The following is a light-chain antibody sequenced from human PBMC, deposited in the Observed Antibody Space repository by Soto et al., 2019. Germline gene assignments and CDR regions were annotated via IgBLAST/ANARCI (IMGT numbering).Light chain of an antibody. CDR1: QSVDIN. V-gene: IGKV3-15*01. Sequence: EIVLTQSPATLSVSPGDRVTLSCRASQSVDINLAWYQQRPGQAPRLLVYGASTKATDMPGRFSGRGSGTEFTLTINNLQSEDFATYYCQQSYSTPFTFGPGTKVDIK. CDR3: QQSYSTPFT. CDR2: GAS. J-gene: IGKJ3*01.